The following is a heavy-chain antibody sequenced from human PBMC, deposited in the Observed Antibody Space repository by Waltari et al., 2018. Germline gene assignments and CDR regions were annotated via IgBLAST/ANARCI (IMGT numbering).Heavy chain of an antibody. Sequence: QLQLQESGPGLVKPSETLSLTCTVSGGSISSSSYYWGWIRQPPGKGLEWIGGIYYSGTTSSNPSPKSRLTISVDTSKNQFSLKLSSVTAADTAVYYCARQVYSSSWFDYWGQGTLVTVSS. CDR1: GGSISSSSYY. V-gene: IGHV4-39*01. D-gene: IGHD6-13*01. J-gene: IGHJ4*02. CDR2: IYYSGTT. CDR3: ARQVYSSSWFDY.